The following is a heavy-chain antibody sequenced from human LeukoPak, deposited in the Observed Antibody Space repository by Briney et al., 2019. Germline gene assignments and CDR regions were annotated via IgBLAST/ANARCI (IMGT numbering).Heavy chain of an antibody. CDR2: IYPGDSDT. CDR1: GYSFTGHW. D-gene: IGHD3-10*01. V-gene: IGHV5-51*01. J-gene: IGHJ3*01. CDR3: ARYGKSGTYSHGFDV. Sequence: GESLKISCEAFGYSFTGHWIGWVRQMPGRGLEFMGTIYPGDSDTRYSPSFEGRVSISVDKSISTAYLQWSGLKASDTAMYYCARYGKSGTYSHGFDVWGQGTMVIASS.